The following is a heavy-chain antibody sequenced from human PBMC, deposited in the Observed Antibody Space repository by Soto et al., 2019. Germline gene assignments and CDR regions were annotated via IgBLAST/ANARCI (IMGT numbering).Heavy chain of an antibody. J-gene: IGHJ5*02. CDR2: IHYSGSI. CDR3: ARVHGSGSYYNDNWFDP. D-gene: IGHD3-10*01. CDR1: GGSISYEYYH. V-gene: IGHV4-61*01. Sequence: SETLSLTCTVSGGSISYEYYHWTWIRQSPGKGLEWIGYIHYSGSINYNPSLKSRVTISVDTSKNQFSLKLSSVTAADTAVYYCARVHGSGSYYNDNWFDPWGQGTLVTVSS.